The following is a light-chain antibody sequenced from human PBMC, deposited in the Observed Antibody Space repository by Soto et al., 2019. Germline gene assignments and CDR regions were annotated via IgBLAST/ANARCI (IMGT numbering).Light chain of an antibody. CDR2: AAS. CDR1: QSISNH. Sequence: EIVVTQTPSSLSASVGDRVTITCRASQSISNHLNWYQQKSGKAPKLLIFAASSLQSGVPSRFSGSRSGPDFTLTISSLQPEDFATYYCQQYNPYTWTFGHGTKVAIK. CDR3: QQYNPYTWT. J-gene: IGKJ1*01. V-gene: IGKV1-39*01.